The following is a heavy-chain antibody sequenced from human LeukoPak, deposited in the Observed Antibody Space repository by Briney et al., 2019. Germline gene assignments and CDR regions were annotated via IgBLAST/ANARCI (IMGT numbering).Heavy chain of an antibody. Sequence: PGGSLRLSCAASGFTFSSYGMNWVRQAPGRGLEWVSFITNNGGTIYYADSVKGRFTISRDDAKNSLYLQMNSLRADDTAIYYCARDIRPPPERYFDLWGRGTLVTVSS. CDR1: GFTFSSYG. V-gene: IGHV3-48*03. J-gene: IGHJ2*01. CDR3: ARDIRPPPERYFDL. CDR2: ITNNGGTI. D-gene: IGHD1-14*01.